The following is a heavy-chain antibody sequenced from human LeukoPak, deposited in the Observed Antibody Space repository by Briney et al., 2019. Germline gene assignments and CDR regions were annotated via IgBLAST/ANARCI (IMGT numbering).Heavy chain of an antibody. CDR2: IYYSGST. J-gene: IGHJ4*02. V-gene: IGHV4-39*07. D-gene: IGHD6-13*01. CDR3: ASSEGGYSSSWYYPQLLPHY. Sequence: PSQTLSLTCTVSGASISSGNDYWGWIRQPPGKGLEWIGSIYYSGSTYYNPSLKSRVTISVDTSKNQFSLKLSSVTAADTAVYYCASSEGGYSSSWYYPQLLPHYWGQGTLVTVSS. CDR1: GASISSGNDY.